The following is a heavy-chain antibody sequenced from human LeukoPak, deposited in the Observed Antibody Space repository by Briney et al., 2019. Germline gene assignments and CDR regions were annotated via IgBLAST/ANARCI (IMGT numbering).Heavy chain of an antibody. J-gene: IGHJ4*02. CDR3: AKGIVTGYPALDY. V-gene: IGHV3-30*18. D-gene: IGHD3-9*01. CDR1: GFTFSNFG. Sequence: GGSLGLSCAASGFTFSNFGMYWVRQAPGKGLEWVAVISYDGSNKYYADSVKGRFTISRDNSKNTLYLQMNSLRGEDTAVYYCAKGIVTGYPALDYWGQGTLVTVSS. CDR2: ISYDGSNK.